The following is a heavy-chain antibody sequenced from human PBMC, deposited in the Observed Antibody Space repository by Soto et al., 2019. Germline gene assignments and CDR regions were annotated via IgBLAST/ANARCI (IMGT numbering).Heavy chain of an antibody. J-gene: IGHJ4*02. CDR1: VFTFSSYA. D-gene: IGHD6-13*01. Sequence: GWSLRLSCSASVFTFSSYAMHWCRQAPGKGLEWVAVISYDGSNKYYADSVRGRFTVSRDNSKNSLSLRMNSLRDEDTAVYFCAKRSPYSSGWYSPIFDYWGQGALVTVSS. CDR3: AKRSPYSSGWYSPIFDY. CDR2: ISYDGSNK. V-gene: IGHV3-30-3*02.